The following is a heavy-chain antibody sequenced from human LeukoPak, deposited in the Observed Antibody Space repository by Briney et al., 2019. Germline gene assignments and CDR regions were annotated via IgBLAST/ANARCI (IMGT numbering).Heavy chain of an antibody. J-gene: IGHJ4*02. V-gene: IGHV1-2*02. D-gene: IGHD5-24*01. CDR1: GYTFTGSY. Sequence: ASVKVSCKASGYTFTGSYLHWVRQAPGQGLEWVGWISPTTGGTNYAQKFQGRVTMTRDTSISTAYMELSRLRYDDTAVYYCARGRDGGSAVAGNYWGQGTLVTVSS. CDR3: ARGRDGGSAVAGNY. CDR2: ISPTTGGT.